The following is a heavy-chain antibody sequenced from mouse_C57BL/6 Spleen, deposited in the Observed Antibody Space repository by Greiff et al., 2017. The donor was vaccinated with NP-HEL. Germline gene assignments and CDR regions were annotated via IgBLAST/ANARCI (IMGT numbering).Heavy chain of an antibody. D-gene: IGHD2-1*01. J-gene: IGHJ4*01. V-gene: IGHV1-64*01. CDR3: ARSDYYGSYYYYMDD. CDR2: INPNSGST. CDR1: GYTFTSYW. Sequence: VQLQQPGAELVKPGASVMLSCKASGYTFTSYWMHWVKQRPGQGLEWIGKINPNSGSTNYNEKFKSKATLTVDKSSSTAYMQLSSLTSEDSAVYYCARSDYYGSYYYYMDDWGQGTSVTVSS.